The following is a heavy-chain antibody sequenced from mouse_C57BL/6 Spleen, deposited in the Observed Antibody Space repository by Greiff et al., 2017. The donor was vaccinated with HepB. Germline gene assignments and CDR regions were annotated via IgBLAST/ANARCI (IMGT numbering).Heavy chain of an antibody. CDR1: GFSFNTYA. Sequence: DVQLVESGGGLVQPKGSLKLSCAASGFSFNTYAMNWVRQAPGKGLEWVARIRSKSNNYATYYADSVKDRFTISRDDSESMLYLQMNNLKTEDTAMYYGGRQRDYYGTMDYWGQGTSVTVSA. CDR3: GRQRDYYGTMDY. J-gene: IGHJ4*01. V-gene: IGHV10-1*01. D-gene: IGHD1-1*01. CDR2: IRSKSNNYAT.